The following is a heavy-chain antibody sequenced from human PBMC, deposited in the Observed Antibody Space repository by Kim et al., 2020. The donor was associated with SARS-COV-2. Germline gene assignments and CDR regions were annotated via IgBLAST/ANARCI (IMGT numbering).Heavy chain of an antibody. CDR2: IYYSGST. CDR1: NGSISSGYYY. Sequence: SETLSLTCSVSNGSISSGYYYWGWIRQSPGKGLEWIGSIYYSGSTYYNASLKGRVTISVDTSKNQFSLKLTSVTAADTAVYYCARHPYSISWSPPFDPWGQGILVTVSS. V-gene: IGHV4-39*01. J-gene: IGHJ5*02. CDR3: ARHPYSISWSPPFDP. D-gene: IGHD6-13*01.